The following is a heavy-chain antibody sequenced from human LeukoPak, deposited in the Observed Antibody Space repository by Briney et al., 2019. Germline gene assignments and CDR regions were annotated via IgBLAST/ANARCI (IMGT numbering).Heavy chain of an antibody. CDR2: ISSSGSTI. J-gene: IGHJ4*02. D-gene: IGHD4-23*01. CDR3: ASYPYGGNGFDY. Sequence: GGSLRLSCAASGFTFSSYEMNWVRQAPGKGLEWVSYISSSGSTIYYVDSVKGRFTISRDNAKNSLYLQMNSLRAEDTAVYYCASYPYGGNGFDYWGQGTLVTVSS. CDR1: GFTFSSYE. V-gene: IGHV3-48*03.